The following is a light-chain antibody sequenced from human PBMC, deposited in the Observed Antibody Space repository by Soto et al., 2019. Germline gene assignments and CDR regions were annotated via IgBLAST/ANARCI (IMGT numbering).Light chain of an antibody. Sequence: EIVLTQSPGTLSLSPGERATLSCRASQSVSSSYLAWYQQKPGQAPRLLIYGASSRATGIPDRFSGSGSGTDFSLSISRLEPEDFALYYCQQYVVGSTLSFGLGTRLEIK. CDR2: GAS. CDR1: QSVSSSY. J-gene: IGKJ5*01. V-gene: IGKV3-20*01. CDR3: QQYVVGSTLS.